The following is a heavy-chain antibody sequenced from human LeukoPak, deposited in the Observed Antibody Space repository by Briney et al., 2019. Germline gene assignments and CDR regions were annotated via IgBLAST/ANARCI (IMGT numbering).Heavy chain of an antibody. CDR2: INHSGST. D-gene: IGHD6-13*01. Sequence: PSETLSLTCAVYGGSFSGYCWSWIRQPPGKGLEWIGEINHSGSTNYNPSLKSRVTISVDTSKNQFSLKLSSVTAADTAVYYCARGTAYSSFDYWGQGTLVTVSS. CDR3: ARGTAYSSFDY. V-gene: IGHV4-34*01. J-gene: IGHJ4*02. CDR1: GGSFSGYC.